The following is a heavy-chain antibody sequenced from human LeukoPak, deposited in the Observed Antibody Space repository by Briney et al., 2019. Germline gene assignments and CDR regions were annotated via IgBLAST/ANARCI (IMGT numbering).Heavy chain of an antibody. Sequence: GASVKVSCKASGYTFTGYYMHWVRQAPGQGLEWMGWINPNSGGTNYAQKFQGRVTMTRDTSISTAYMELSRLRSDDTAVYYCARDQEDIVVVPAARNDWFDPWGQGTLVTVSS. J-gene: IGHJ5*02. CDR3: ARDQEDIVVVPAARNDWFDP. D-gene: IGHD2-2*01. CDR2: INPNSGGT. V-gene: IGHV1-2*02. CDR1: GYTFTGYY.